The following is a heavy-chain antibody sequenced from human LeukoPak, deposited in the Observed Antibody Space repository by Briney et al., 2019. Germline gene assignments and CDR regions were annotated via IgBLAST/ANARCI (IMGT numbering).Heavy chain of an antibody. CDR2: INPADSGT. V-gene: IGHV5-51*01. CDR1: VYSFTSYW. Sequence: KVSCKGYVYSFTSYWIGWVRQMPGKGLEWMGIINPADSGTRYSPSFQGQVTISTDKSISTAYLQWSSLKASDTAMYYCARLGDYGMDVWGQGTTVAVSS. J-gene: IGHJ6*02. CDR3: ARLGDYGMDV.